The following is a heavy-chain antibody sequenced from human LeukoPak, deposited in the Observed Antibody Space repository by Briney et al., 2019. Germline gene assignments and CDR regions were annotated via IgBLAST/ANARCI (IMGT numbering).Heavy chain of an antibody. J-gene: IGHJ4*02. D-gene: IGHD4-11*01. Sequence: PSQTLSLTCTVSGDSVTSGGYFWTWIRHHPGKGLEWIGYISNCGTPSYNPSLKSRLSISVDTSNNQFSLRLSSVTAADTAVYYCARHYKSTRTTVFDYWGQGTLVTVSS. CDR1: GDSVTSGGYF. V-gene: IGHV4-31*03. CDR2: ISNCGTP. CDR3: ARHYKSTRTTVFDY.